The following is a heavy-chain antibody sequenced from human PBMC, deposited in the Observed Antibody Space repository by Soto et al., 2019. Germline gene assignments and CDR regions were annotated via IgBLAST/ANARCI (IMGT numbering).Heavy chain of an antibody. Sequence: QAQLVESGGGVVQPGTSLRLSCAASGFTISTHGMHWVRQAPGKGLEWLANIWYDGSNKFYAESVKGRFSISKDNSKKTLYLQMLSLRAEDKAVYYCGAALTWNFHFHYWGQGTQVTVSS. J-gene: IGHJ4*02. D-gene: IGHD1-7*01. CDR3: GAALTWNFHFHY. CDR1: GFTISTHG. CDR2: IWYDGSNK. V-gene: IGHV3-33*03.